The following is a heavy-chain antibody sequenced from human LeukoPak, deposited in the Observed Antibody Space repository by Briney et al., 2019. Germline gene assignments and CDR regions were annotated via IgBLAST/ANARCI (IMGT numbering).Heavy chain of an antibody. D-gene: IGHD3-10*01. CDR1: GYTFTGYY. V-gene: IGHV1-2*02. CDR2: INPDSGDT. Sequence: ASVKVSCKASGYTFTGYYIHWVRQAVGQGLEWMGWINPDSGDTKYAQKFQGRVTMTRDTSISAAYMDLSSLRSDDTAVYYCARDRTYYYDSGTSYYFDYWGQGTLVTVSS. J-gene: IGHJ4*02. CDR3: ARDRTYYYDSGTSYYFDY.